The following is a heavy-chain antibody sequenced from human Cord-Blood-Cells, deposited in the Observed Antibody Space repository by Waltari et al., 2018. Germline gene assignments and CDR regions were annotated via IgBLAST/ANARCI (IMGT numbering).Heavy chain of an antibody. J-gene: IGHJ5*02. V-gene: IGHV4-34*01. CDR3: ARLDGYGSGSYYNVVVWFDP. CDR1: GGSFSGYY. D-gene: IGHD3-10*01. CDR2: INQSGGT. Sequence: QVQLQQWGAGLLKPSETLSLTCAVYGGSFSGYYWSWIRQPPGKGLGGIGEINQSGGTNSTPALKSRVTISGDTSNNQFSLKLSSVTVADTAVYYCARLDGYGSGSYYNVVVWFDPWGQGTLVTVSS.